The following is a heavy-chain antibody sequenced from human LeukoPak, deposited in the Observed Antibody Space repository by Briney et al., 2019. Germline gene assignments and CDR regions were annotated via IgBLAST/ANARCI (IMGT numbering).Heavy chain of an antibody. CDR2: ISGSGGST. CDR1: GFTFSSYA. J-gene: IGHJ4*02. V-gene: IGHV3-23*01. Sequence: GGSLRLSCAASGFTFSSYAMSWVRQAPGKGLEWVSAISGSGGSTYYADSVKGRFTTSRDNSKNTLYLQMNSLRAEDTAVYYCAKAQLPYSSGRESYFDYWGQGTLVTVSS. CDR3: AKAQLPYSSGRESYFDY. D-gene: IGHD6-19*01.